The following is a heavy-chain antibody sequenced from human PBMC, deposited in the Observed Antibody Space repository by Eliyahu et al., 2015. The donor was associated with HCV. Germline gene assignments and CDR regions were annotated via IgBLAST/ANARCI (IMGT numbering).Heavy chain of an antibody. CDR3: TTDKSYSSXIYYYYYYGMDV. Sequence: EVQLVESGGGLVKPGGSLRLSCXASGFPFXNAWMXXXRQAPGKGLEWVGRIKSKTDGGTTDYAAPVKGRFTISRDDSKNTLYLQMNSLKTEDTAVYYCTTDKSYSSXIYYYYYYGMDVWGQGTTVTVSS. D-gene: IGHD6-13*01. CDR1: GFPFXNAW. V-gene: IGHV3-15*01. J-gene: IGHJ6*02. CDR2: IKSKTDGGTT.